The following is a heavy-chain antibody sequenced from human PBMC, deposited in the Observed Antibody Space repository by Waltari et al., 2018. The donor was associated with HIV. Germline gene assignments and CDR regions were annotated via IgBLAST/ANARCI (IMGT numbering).Heavy chain of an antibody. Sequence: QVQLAQSGAEVKSPGASVKVACRVSGYTFVAYNIHWVRQAPDEGLEWVCWINPGNGDTDYAQKFQHWVSMTRDTSTNEVYLTLNKLRSDDTAIYYCARGESATWANFDFWGQGTLVSVSS. D-gene: IGHD1-26*01. CDR3: ARGESATWANFDF. CDR2: INPGNGDT. V-gene: IGHV1-2*04. CDR1: GYTFVAYN. J-gene: IGHJ4*02.